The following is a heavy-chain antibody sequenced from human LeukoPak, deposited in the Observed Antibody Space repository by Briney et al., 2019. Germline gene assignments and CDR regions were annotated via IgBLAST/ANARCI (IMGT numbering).Heavy chain of an antibody. D-gene: IGHD2-15*01. CDR2: INSNSGRT. J-gene: IGHJ5*01. V-gene: IGHV1-2*02. CDR1: GYTFTDYY. Sequence: ASVKVSCKASGYTFTDYYLHWVRQAPGQGLEWMGWINSNSGRTHYIQDFQGRVTMTRDTSISTAYMEVSRLRSDDTAVYYCARGEKYGCSGGSCYADSWGQGTLVTVSS. CDR3: ARGEKYGCSGGSCYADS.